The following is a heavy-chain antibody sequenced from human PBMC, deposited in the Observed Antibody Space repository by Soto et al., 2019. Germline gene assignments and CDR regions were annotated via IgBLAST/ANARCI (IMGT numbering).Heavy chain of an antibody. Sequence: SETLSLTCAVYGGSFSGYYWSWIRQPPGKGLEWIGEINHSGSTNYNPSLKSRVTISVDTSKNQFSLKLSSVTAADTAVYYCARGDYGMDVWGQGTTVTVSS. CDR2: INHSGST. CDR1: GGSFSGYY. J-gene: IGHJ6*02. CDR3: ARGDYGMDV. V-gene: IGHV4-34*01.